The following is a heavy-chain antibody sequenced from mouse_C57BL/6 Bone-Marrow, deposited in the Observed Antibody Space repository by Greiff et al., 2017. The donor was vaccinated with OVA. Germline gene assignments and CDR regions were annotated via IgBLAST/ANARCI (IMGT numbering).Heavy chain of an antibody. CDR3: AKDEFYY. Sequence: VQLQQSGAELVRPGTSVKVSCKASGYAFTNYLIEWVKQRPGQGLEWIGVIYPGSGGTNYNEKFKGKATLTADKSSSTAYMQLSSLTSEDSAVYFCAKDEFYYWGQGTTLTVSS. J-gene: IGHJ2*01. V-gene: IGHV1-54*01. CDR2: IYPGSGGT. CDR1: GYAFTNYL.